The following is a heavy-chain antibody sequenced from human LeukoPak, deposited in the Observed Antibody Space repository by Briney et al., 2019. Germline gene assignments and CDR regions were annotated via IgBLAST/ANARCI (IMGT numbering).Heavy chain of an antibody. CDR3: ARDLQSGQQRGEDH. D-gene: IGHD6-13*01. CDR2: ISASNGNT. CDR1: GYTFTSYG. V-gene: IGHV1-18*01. Sequence: ASVKVSCKASGYTFTSYGISWVRQAPGQGLEWMGLISASNGNTNYAQKLQGRVTMTTDTSTSTAYIELRNLRSDGTAVYYCARDLQSGQQRGEDHWGQGTLVTVSS. J-gene: IGHJ4*02.